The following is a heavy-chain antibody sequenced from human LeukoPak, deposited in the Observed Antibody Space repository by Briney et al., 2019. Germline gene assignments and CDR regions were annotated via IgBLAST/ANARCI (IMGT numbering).Heavy chain of an antibody. Sequence: PSETLSLTCTVSGGSISSSSYYWGWIRQPPGKGLEWIGSIYYSGSTYYNPSLKNRVTISVDTSKNQFSLKLSSVTAADTAVYYCARLVGFRFAFDYWGQGTLVTVSS. D-gene: IGHD3-16*01. CDR3: ARLVGFRFAFDY. V-gene: IGHV4-39*01. J-gene: IGHJ4*02. CDR2: IYYSGST. CDR1: GGSISSSSYY.